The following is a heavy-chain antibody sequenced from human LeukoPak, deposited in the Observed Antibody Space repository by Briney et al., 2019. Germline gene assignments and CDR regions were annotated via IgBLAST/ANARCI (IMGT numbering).Heavy chain of an antibody. CDR1: GFTVSSNY. CDR2: IYSGGST. D-gene: IGHD3-22*01. J-gene: IGHJ4*02. Sequence: GGSLRLSCAASGFTVSSNYMSWVREAPGKGLEWVSVIYSGGSTYYADSVKGRFTISRDNSKNTLYLQMYSLRAEDTAVYYCARPHSSGYYYFDYWGQGTLVTVSS. CDR3: ARPHSSGYYYFDY. V-gene: IGHV3-66*04.